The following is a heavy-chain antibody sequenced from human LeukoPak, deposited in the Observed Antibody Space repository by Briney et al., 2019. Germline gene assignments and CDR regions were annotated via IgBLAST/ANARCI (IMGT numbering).Heavy chain of an antibody. Sequence: SETLSLTCAVSGDSSSNSIYYWGWIRQPPGKGLEWIGSIDYSGSTYYNPSLKSRATISIDTSKNQFSLKLSSVTAADTAVYYCAREYTLYRSGWFLDYWGQGTVVTVSS. D-gene: IGHD6-19*01. CDR1: GDSSSNSIYY. J-gene: IGHJ4*02. CDR2: IDYSGST. CDR3: AREYTLYRSGWFLDY. V-gene: IGHV4-39*07.